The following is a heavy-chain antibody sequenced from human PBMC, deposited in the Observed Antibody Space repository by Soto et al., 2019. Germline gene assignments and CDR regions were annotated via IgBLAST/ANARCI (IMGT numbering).Heavy chain of an antibody. Sequence: ASVKVSCKASGGTFSSYAISWVRQAPGQGLEWMGGIIPIFGTANYAQKFQGRVTITADESTSTAYMELSSLRSEDTAVYYCARDKQWLAPKDYYYYGMDGWGQGATVTVSS. CDR3: ARDKQWLAPKDYYYYGMDG. D-gene: IGHD6-19*01. V-gene: IGHV1-69*13. CDR1: GGTFSSYA. J-gene: IGHJ6*02. CDR2: IIPIFGTA.